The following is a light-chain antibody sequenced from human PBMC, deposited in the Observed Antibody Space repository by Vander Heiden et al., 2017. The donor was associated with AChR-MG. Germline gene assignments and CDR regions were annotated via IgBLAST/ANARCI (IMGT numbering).Light chain of an antibody. CDR1: QSVLYTSNNKDY. J-gene: IGKJ2*01. V-gene: IGKV4-1*01. Sequence: DIVMTQSPDSLAVSLGERATINCKSSQSVLYTSNNKDYLAWYQQKPGQPPKLIIYWASSRESGVPDRFSGSGSGTDFTLTIRSLQAEDVAVYYCQQYSSTPYNVGPGTKVEIK. CDR3: QQYSSTPYN. CDR2: WAS.